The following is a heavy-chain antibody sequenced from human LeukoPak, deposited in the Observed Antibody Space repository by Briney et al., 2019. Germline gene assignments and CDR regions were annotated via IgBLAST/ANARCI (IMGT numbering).Heavy chain of an antibody. CDR2: ISRSGEST. CDR3: AKDYAVGSIDY. V-gene: IGHV3-23*01. Sequence: GGSLRLSRAASGFTFSSYEMNWVRQAPGKGLEWVSSISRSGESTFYADSVRGRFTISRDNSKNTVSLQMESLRAEDTALYYCAKDYAVGSIDYWGQGTLVTVSS. J-gene: IGHJ4*02. CDR1: GFTFSSYE. D-gene: IGHD3-16*01.